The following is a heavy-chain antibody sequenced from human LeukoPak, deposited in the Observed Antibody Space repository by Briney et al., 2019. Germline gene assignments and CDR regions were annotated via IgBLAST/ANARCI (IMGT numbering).Heavy chain of an antibody. V-gene: IGHV1-3*01. CDR2: INAGNGNT. J-gene: IGHJ6*02. CDR1: GYTFTSYA. D-gene: IGHD6-13*01. CDR3: AREGSSSWPTYYYYGMDV. Sequence: ASVKVSCKASGYTFTSYAMHWVRQAPGQRLEWMGWINAGNGNTKYSQKFQGRVTMTTDTSTSTAYMELRSLRSDDTAVYYCAREGSSSWPTYYYYGMDVWGQGTTVTVSS.